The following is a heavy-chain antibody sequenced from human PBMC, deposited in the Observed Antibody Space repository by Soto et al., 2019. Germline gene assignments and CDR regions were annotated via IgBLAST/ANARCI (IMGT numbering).Heavy chain of an antibody. D-gene: IGHD6-6*01. CDR3: ARTSRFDC. V-gene: IGHV4-34*01. Sequence: QVQLQQWGAGLLKPSETLSLTCAVYGVSFRGYYWSWIRQPPGEGLEWIGEINHSGSTHFNPSLKSRVTFAVDTSKNQFSLKLNSVTAADTAVYYCARTSRFDCWGQGTLVTVSS. J-gene: IGHJ4*02. CDR2: INHSGST. CDR1: GVSFRGYY.